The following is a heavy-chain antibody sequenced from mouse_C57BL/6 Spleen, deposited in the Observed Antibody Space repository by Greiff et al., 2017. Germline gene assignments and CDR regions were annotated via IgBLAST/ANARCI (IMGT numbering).Heavy chain of an antibody. CDR2: IDPSDSET. CDR1: GYTFTSYW. J-gene: IGHJ4*01. Sequence: VQLQQPGAELVRPGSSVKLSCKASGYTFTSYWMHWVKQRPIQGLEWIGNIDPSDSETPSNQKFKDKATLTVDKSSSTAYMQLSSLTSEDSAVYYCARGDYGYEEAMDYWGQGTSVTVSS. D-gene: IGHD2-2*01. CDR3: ARGDYGYEEAMDY. V-gene: IGHV1-52*01.